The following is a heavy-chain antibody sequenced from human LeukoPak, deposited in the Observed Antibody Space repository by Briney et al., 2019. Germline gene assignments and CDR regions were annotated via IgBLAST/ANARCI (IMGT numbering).Heavy chain of an antibody. CDR1: GFTFSDYY. Sequence: PGGSLRLSCAASGFTFSDYYMNWIRQAPGKGLEWVSYISISGTTIYYADSVKGRFTISRDNAKNSLFLQMNSLRAEDTAVYYCARVMRSGSPFDYWGQGTLVTVSS. D-gene: IGHD1-26*01. J-gene: IGHJ4*02. CDR3: ARVMRSGSPFDY. CDR2: ISISGTTI. V-gene: IGHV3-11*01.